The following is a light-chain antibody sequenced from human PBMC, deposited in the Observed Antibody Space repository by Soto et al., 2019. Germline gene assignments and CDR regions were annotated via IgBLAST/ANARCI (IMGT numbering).Light chain of an antibody. CDR2: WAS. V-gene: IGKV4-1*01. J-gene: IGKJ1*01. CDR3: QQYYATPRT. Sequence: DIVMTQSPDSLAVSLGERATVNCKSSQSVLSSSNDKNFLAWYQLRPGQPPRLLINWASTRESGVPDRFSGSGSGTDFTLTISSLQAEDVAVYYCQQYYATPRTFGQGTKVEI. CDR1: QSVLSSSNDKNF.